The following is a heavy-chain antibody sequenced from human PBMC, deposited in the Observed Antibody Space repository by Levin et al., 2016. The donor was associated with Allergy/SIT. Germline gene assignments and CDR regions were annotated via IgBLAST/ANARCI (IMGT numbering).Heavy chain of an antibody. Sequence: WIRQPPGKGLEWVANIKQDGSEKYYVDSVKGRFTISRDNAKNSLYLQMNSLRAEDTAVYYCASYSGYDRAYEDYWGQGTLVTVSS. V-gene: IGHV3-7*03. D-gene: IGHD5-12*01. J-gene: IGHJ4*02. CDR2: IKQDGSEK. CDR3: ASYSGYDRAYEDY.